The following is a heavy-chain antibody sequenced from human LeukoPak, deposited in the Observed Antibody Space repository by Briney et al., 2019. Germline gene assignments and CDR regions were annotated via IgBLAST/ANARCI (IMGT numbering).Heavy chain of an antibody. Sequence: GGSLRLSCSASGFTFSSYAMHWVRQAPGKGLEYVSAISSNGGSTYYADSVKGRFTISRDNSKNTLYLQMSSLRAEDTAVYYCVKSYSSSWPAFDYWGQVTLVTVSS. CDR3: VKSYSSSWPAFDY. J-gene: IGHJ4*02. D-gene: IGHD6-13*01. CDR1: GFTFSSYA. V-gene: IGHV3-64D*06. CDR2: ISSNGGST.